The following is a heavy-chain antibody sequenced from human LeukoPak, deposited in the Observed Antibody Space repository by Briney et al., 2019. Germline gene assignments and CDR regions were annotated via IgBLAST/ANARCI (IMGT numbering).Heavy chain of an antibody. J-gene: IGHJ4*02. Sequence: SETLSLTCAVSGYSISSGFYWAWIRQPPGKGLEWLGIIYYSGNTYYNPSLKSRLAISVDTSKNEFSLKLSSVTAADTAVYYCARDNGGDDPPTLDYWGQGSLVTVSS. CDR3: ARDNGGDDPPTLDY. D-gene: IGHD2-8*01. CDR1: GYSISSGFY. V-gene: IGHV4-38-2*02. CDR2: IYYSGNT.